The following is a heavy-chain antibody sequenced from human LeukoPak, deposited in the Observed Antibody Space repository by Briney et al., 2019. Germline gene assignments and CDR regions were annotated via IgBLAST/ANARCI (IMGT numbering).Heavy chain of an antibody. V-gene: IGHV3-11*01. CDR3: ARGGLTTMTTLAEYFQH. CDR2: ISGSGSTI. D-gene: IGHD4-17*01. CDR1: GFTFSDYY. J-gene: IGHJ1*01. Sequence: GGSLRLSCAASGFTFSDYYMTWIRQAPGKGLEWVSYISGSGSTIYYADSVKGRFTISRDNAKNSLYLQMNSLRAEDTAVYYCARGGLTTMTTLAEYFQHWGQGTLVTVSS.